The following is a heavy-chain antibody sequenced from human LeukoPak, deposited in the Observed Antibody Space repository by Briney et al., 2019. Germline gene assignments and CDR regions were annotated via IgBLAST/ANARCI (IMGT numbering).Heavy chain of an antibody. Sequence: GESLRLSCAASGFTFSSYAMSWVRQAPGKGLEWVSAIIGSGGSTYYADSVKGRFTISRDNSKNTLYLQMNSLRAEDTAVYYCAKGSIVVVVAATPDWFDPWGQGTLVTVSS. J-gene: IGHJ5*02. V-gene: IGHV3-23*01. CDR2: IIGSGGST. D-gene: IGHD2-15*01. CDR1: GFTFSSYA. CDR3: AKGSIVVVVAATPDWFDP.